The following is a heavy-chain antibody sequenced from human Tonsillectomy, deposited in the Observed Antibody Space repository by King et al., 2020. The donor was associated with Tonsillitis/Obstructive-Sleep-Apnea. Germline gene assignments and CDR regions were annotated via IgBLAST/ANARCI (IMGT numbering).Heavy chain of an antibody. J-gene: IGHJ6*03. CDR1: GFTFSNYW. Sequence: VQLVESGGGLVQPGGSLRLSCAASGFTFSNYWTSWVRQAPGKGLEGVANIKQDGSEKYYVDSVKGRFTISRDNAKNSLFLQMNSLRAEDTAVYYCARVLASYMDVWGKGTTVTVSS. V-gene: IGHV3-7*04. CDR3: ARVLASYMDV. CDR2: IKQDGSEK.